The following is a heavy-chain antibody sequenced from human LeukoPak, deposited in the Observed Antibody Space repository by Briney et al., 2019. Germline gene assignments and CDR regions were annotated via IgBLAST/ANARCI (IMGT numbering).Heavy chain of an antibody. V-gene: IGHV4-59*01. CDR2: RYYSGST. Sequence: SETLSLTCSVSGGSISSYYWTWIRQPPGKGLEWIGYRYYSGSTTYNPCLKSRVTISVDTSKSQFSLKLISVTAADTAIYYCARVRGDFETDWGQGTLVTVSS. J-gene: IGHJ1*01. CDR3: ARVRGDFETD. CDR1: GGSISSYY. D-gene: IGHD3-16*01.